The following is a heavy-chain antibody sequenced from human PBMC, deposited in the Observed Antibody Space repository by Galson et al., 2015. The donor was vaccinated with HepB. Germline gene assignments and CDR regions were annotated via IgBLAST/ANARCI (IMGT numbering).Heavy chain of an antibody. D-gene: IGHD2-2*01. V-gene: IGHV1-2*02. CDR2: INPNSGGT. CDR1: GYTFTGYY. CDR3: ARAIYCSSTSCGLYFDY. Sequence: SVKVSCKASGYTFTGYYMHWVRQAPGQGLEWMGWINPNSGGTNYAQKFQGRVTMTRDTSISTAYMELSRLRSDDTAVYYCARAIYCSSTSCGLYFDYWGQGTLVTVSS. J-gene: IGHJ4*02.